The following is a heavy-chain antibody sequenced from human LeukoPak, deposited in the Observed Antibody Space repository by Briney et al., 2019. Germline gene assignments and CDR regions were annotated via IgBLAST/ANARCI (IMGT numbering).Heavy chain of an antibody. CDR2: IGTAGDT. J-gene: IGHJ4*02. Sequence: PGGSLRLSCAASGFTFSSYDMHWVRRAPGKGLEWVSAIGTAGDTYYPGSVKGRFTISRENAKKSLYLQMNSLRAGDTAVYYCAREHDGGLDYWGQGTLVTVSS. D-gene: IGHD3-16*01. CDR1: GFTFSSYD. V-gene: IGHV3-13*01. CDR3: AREHDGGLDY.